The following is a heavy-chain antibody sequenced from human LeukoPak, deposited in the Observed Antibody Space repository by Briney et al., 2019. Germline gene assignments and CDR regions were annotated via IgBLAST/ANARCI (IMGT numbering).Heavy chain of an antibody. J-gene: IGHJ4*02. D-gene: IGHD6-13*01. CDR3: SREGGLPAPGEGDS. CDR1: GFTFSRSA. V-gene: IGHV3-23*01. Sequence: GGSLRLSCAASGFTFSRSAMSWVLQAPGKGLEWVSAISGSGGRTYYADSVKGRFTISRDNSKNTLYLQMNSLRAEGTALYYCSREGGLPAPGEGDSWGQGTLVTVSS. CDR2: ISGSGGRT.